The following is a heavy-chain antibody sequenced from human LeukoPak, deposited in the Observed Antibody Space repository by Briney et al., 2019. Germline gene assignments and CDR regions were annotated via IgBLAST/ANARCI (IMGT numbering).Heavy chain of an antibody. V-gene: IGHV3-30*02. CDR2: IRYDGSNK. Sequence: GGSLRLSCAASGFIFSSYCMHWVRQAPGKGLEGVAFIRYDGSNKYYADSVKGRFTISRDNSKNTLYLQMNSLRAEDMAVYYCAQGRLAAAGPFDYWGQGTLVTVSS. CDR1: GFIFSSYC. J-gene: IGHJ4*02. CDR3: AQGRLAAAGPFDY. D-gene: IGHD6-13*01.